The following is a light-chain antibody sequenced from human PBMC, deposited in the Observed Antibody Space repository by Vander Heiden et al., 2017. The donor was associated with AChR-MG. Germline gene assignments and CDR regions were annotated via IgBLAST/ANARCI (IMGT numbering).Light chain of an antibody. V-gene: IGKV1-13*02. CDR2: DAS. CDR3: LGVKSYVPT. J-gene: IGKJ4*01. CDR1: QGIDNS. Sequence: AIQLTQSPSALSASVGDRVTITCRASQGIDNSVAWYQQKPGKPPELLIHDASSLESGVPSRFSGSGSGTDFTLTISSLHPEDFATYYCLGVKSYVPTFGAETTVEIK.